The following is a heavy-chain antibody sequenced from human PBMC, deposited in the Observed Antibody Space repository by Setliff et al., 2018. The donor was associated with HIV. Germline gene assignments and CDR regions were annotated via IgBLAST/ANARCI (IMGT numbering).Heavy chain of an antibody. J-gene: IGHJ4*02. Sequence: GGSLRLSCAASGCTFSSYWMHWVRQAPGKGLVWVSRINSDGSSTSYADSVKGRFTISRDNAKNTLYLQMNSLRAEDTAVYYCARDASYYYDSGNGIYYWGQGTLVTVSS. CDR2: INSDGSST. CDR3: ARDASYYYDSGNGIYY. V-gene: IGHV3-74*01. D-gene: IGHD3-10*01. CDR1: GCTFSSYW.